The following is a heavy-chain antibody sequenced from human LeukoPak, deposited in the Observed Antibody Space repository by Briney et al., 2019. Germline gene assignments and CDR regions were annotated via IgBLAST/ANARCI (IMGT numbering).Heavy chain of an antibody. J-gene: IGHJ5*02. D-gene: IGHD2-21*01. Sequence: ASVKVSCKASGYTFTSYGISWVRQAPGQGLEWMGWISAYNGNTNYAQKLQGRVTMTTDTSTSTAYMELRSLRSDDTAVYYCARDDVVIAKGDWFDPWGQGTLVTVSS. CDR3: ARDDVVIAKGDWFDP. CDR2: ISAYNGNT. V-gene: IGHV1-18*01. CDR1: GYTFTSYG.